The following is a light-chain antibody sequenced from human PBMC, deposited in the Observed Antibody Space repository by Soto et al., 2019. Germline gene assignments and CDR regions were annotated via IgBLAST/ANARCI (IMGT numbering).Light chain of an antibody. CDR1: QSVSSN. J-gene: IGKJ5*01. Sequence: IVRTQAPASLSVSPGERAALSYRASQSVSSNLAWYQQKPGQAPRLLIYGASSRATGIPDRFSGSGSGTDFTLTINRLEPEDLAVYYCQQHGISHITFGQGTRLEIK. CDR2: GAS. CDR3: QQHGISHIT. V-gene: IGKV3-20*01.